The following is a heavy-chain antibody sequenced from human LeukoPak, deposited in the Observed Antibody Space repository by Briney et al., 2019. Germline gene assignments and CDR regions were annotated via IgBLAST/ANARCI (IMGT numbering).Heavy chain of an antibody. D-gene: IGHD2-2*02. CDR3: ARDNRYCSSTSCYTEDYYYYYMDV. Sequence: SQTLSLTCAISGDSVSSNSAAWNWIRQSPSRGLEWLGRTYYRSKWYNDYAVSVKSRITINPDTSKNQFSLQLNSVTPEDTAVYYCARDNRYCSSTSCYTEDYYYYYMDVWGKGTTVTVSS. CDR2: TYYRSKWYN. J-gene: IGHJ6*03. V-gene: IGHV6-1*01. CDR1: GDSVSSNSAA.